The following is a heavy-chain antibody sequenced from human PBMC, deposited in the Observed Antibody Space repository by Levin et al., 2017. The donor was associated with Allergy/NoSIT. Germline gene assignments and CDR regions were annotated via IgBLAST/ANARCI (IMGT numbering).Heavy chain of an antibody. V-gene: IGHV3-21*01. CDR1: GFTFSGYN. J-gene: IGHJ4*02. D-gene: IGHD2/OR15-2a*01. CDR3: ARDRWVISSPSFNS. CDR2: ISSSRTYI. Sequence: GGSLRLSCATSGFTFSGYNMNWVRQAPGKGLEWVSSISSSRTYIYYADSVKGRFTISRDNINNSLYLQMASLRVEDTAVYYCARDRWVISSPSFNSWGQGTLVTVSS.